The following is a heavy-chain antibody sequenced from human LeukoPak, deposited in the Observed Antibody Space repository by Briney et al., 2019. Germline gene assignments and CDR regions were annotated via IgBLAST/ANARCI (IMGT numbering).Heavy chain of an antibody. D-gene: IGHD6-19*01. J-gene: IGHJ4*02. CDR1: GGSINSGDYY. Sequence: SETLSLTCTVSGGSINSGDYYWSWIRQPAGKGLEWIGRIYTSGSTNYNPSLKSRVTISVDTSKNQFSLKLSSVTAADTAVYYCASITVAGIRWGQGTLVTVSS. CDR3: ASITVAGIR. CDR2: IYTSGST. V-gene: IGHV4-61*02.